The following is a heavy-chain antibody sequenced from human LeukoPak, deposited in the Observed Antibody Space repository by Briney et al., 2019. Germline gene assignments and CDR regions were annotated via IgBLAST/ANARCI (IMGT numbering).Heavy chain of an antibody. J-gene: IGHJ4*02. CDR1: GFTFGDYA. D-gene: IGHD1-26*01. CDR2: VRSKAYGGTT. CDR3: TRGGQLLGKGYFFDY. V-gene: IGHV3-49*04. Sequence: GSLRLSCTTSGFTFGDYAMSWVRQAPGKGLEWVGLVRSKAYGGTTESGTSVKGRFTFSRDDSKSIAYLQMTRLTTEDTAVYFCTRGGQLLGKGYFFDYWGLGTVVTVSS.